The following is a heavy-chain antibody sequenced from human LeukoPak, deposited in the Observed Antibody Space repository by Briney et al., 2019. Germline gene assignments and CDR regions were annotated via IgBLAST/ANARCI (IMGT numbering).Heavy chain of an antibody. CDR1: GFTFSSYS. V-gene: IGHV3-48*04. CDR3: AREMEGDYGSGTFFDL. J-gene: IGHJ4*02. CDR2: ISSSSTI. D-gene: IGHD3-10*01. Sequence: PGGSLRLSCAASGFTFSSYSMNWVRQAPGKGLERVSYISSSSTIYYADSVKGRFTISRDNAKNSLYLQMNGLRAEDTAVYYCAREMEGDYGSGTFFDLWGQGNMVTVSS.